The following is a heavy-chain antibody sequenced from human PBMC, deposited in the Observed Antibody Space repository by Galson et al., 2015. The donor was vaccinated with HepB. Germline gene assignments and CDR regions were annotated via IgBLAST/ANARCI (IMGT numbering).Heavy chain of an antibody. J-gene: IGHJ6*02. CDR2: INPNSGGT. Sequence: SVKVSCKASGYTFTGYYMHWVRQAPGQGLEWMGRINPNSGGTNYAQKFQGRVTMTRDTSISTAYMELSRLRSDDTAVYYCAIIEVAGYYYYYYGMDVWGQGTTVTVSS. CDR3: AIIEVAGYYYYYYGMDV. D-gene: IGHD6-19*01. V-gene: IGHV1-2*06. CDR1: GYTFTGYY.